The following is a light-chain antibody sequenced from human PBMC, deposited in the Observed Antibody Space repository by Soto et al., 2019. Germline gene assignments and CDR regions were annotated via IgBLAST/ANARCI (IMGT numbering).Light chain of an antibody. J-gene: IGKJ4*01. CDR3: QQYSSYPLT. CDR1: QSIGRL. CDR2: DAS. V-gene: IGKV1-5*01. Sequence: DLQMTQSPSTLSASVGDRVTIACRASQSIGRLLAWYRRKPGNAPKLLIYDASNLETGVPSRFSGSGSGTEFTLAINSLQPDDFATYYCQQYSSYPLTFGGGTKVEIK.